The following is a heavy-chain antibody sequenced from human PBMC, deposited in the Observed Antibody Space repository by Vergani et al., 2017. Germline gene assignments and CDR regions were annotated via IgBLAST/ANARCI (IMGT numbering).Heavy chain of an antibody. V-gene: IGHV4-34*01. CDR1: GGSFTSYH. J-gene: IGHJ6*03. D-gene: IGHD4-11*01. Sequence: QVQLQQWGGGLLKPSETLSLTCVVNGGSFTSYHWTWIRQSPGEGLEWVGDIDHTGRPDYNPSLKSRLTMSVDKSRDQFSLKLNSATATDTAIYFCARVNTETNGHLYYYYYMDVWGQGTAVTVS. CDR2: IDHTGRP. CDR3: ARVNTETNGHLYYYYYMDV.